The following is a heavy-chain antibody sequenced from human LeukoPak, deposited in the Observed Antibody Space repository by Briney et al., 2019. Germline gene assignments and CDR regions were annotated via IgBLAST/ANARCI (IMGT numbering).Heavy chain of an antibody. J-gene: IGHJ4*02. V-gene: IGHV3-66*01. Sequence: PGGSLRLSCVGSGFTVSDNYMNWVRQTPGKGLEWVSVIYTTEQTYYADSVKGRFTISRDNAKNSLYLQMNSLRAEDTAVYYCATYYDFWSGRDYWGQGTLVTVSS. CDR2: IYTTEQT. D-gene: IGHD3-3*01. CDR3: ATYYDFWSGRDY. CDR1: GFTVSDNY.